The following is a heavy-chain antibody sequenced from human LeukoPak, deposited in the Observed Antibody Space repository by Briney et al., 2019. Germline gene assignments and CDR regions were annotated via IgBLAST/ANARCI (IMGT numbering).Heavy chain of an antibody. J-gene: IGHJ4*02. D-gene: IGHD3-3*01. CDR1: GGSISSSSYY. V-gene: IGHV4-39*01. CDR3: ARRVTIFGVVKPFYYFDY. Sequence: PSETLSLTCTVSGGSISSSSYYWGWIRQPPGKGLEWIGSIYYSGSTYYNSSLKSRVTISVDTSKNQFSLKLSSVTAADTAVYYCARRVTIFGVVKPFYYFDYWGQGTLVTVSS. CDR2: IYYSGST.